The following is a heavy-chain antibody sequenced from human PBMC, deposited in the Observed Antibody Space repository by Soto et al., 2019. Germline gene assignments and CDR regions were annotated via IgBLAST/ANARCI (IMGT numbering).Heavy chain of an antibody. Sequence: GGSLRLSCAASGFTFSSYAMSWVRQAPGKGLEWVSAISGSGGSTYYADSAKGRFTISRDNSKNTLYLQMNSLRAEDTAVYYCARMTTVTYYYYYGMDVWGRGTTVTVSS. V-gene: IGHV3-23*01. CDR3: ARMTTVTYYYYYGMDV. D-gene: IGHD4-17*01. CDR1: GFTFSSYA. CDR2: ISGSGGST. J-gene: IGHJ6*02.